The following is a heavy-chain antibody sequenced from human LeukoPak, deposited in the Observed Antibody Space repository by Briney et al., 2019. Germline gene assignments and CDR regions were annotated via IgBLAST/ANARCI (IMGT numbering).Heavy chain of an antibody. CDR3: ARDNKYRDIVVVPAATTDYYYYGMDV. CDR1: GYTFTSYG. Sequence: ASVKVSCKASGYTFTSYGISWVRQAPGQGLEWMGWINAGNGNTKYSQKFQGRVTITRDTSASTAYMELSSLRSEDTAVYYCARDNKYRDIVVVPAATTDYYYYGMDVWGQGTTVTVSS. J-gene: IGHJ6*02. CDR2: INAGNGNT. D-gene: IGHD2-2*01. V-gene: IGHV1-3*01.